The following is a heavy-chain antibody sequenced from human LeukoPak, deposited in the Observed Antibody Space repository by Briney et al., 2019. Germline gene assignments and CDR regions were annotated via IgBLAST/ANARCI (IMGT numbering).Heavy chain of an antibody. J-gene: IGHJ6*03. V-gene: IGHV4-30-2*01. CDR1: SGTISSGGYY. CDR2: IYHSGCT. D-gene: IGHD2-2*01. CDR3: ARDLVVVVPAAPEDYYYYYMDV. Sequence: SETLSLTCTVSSGTISSGGYYWSWIRQPPGKGLEWIGYIYHSGCTYYNPSLKSRVTISVDRSKNQFSLKLSSVTAADTAVYYCARDLVVVVPAAPEDYYYYYMDVWGKGTTVTVSS.